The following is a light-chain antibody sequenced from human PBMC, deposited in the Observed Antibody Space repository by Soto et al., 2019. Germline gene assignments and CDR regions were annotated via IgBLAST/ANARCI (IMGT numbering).Light chain of an antibody. CDR2: AAS. CDR3: QQYGSSFT. CDR1: QSVSSNY. V-gene: IGKV3-20*01. J-gene: IGKJ3*01. Sequence: EIVLTQSPGTLSLSPGERATLSCRASQSVSSNYLAWYQQKSGQAPRLLIYAASSRATGIPDRFSGGGSGTVFTLTISRLEPEDFAVYYCQQYGSSFTFGPGTKVDIK.